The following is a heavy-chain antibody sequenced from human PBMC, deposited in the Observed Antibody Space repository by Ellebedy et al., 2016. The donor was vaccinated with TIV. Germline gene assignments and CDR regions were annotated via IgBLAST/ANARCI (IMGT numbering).Heavy chain of an antibody. D-gene: IGHD5-18*01. CDR2: IVYDGSNK. V-gene: IGHV3-30-3*01. CDR1: GFTFSNYA. J-gene: IGHJ4*02. Sequence: PGGSLRLSCAASGFTFSNYAMHWVPQAQGKGLEWVAAIVYDGSNKYYADSVKGRFTVSRDNSKNTVFLQMNSLRVEDTAVYYCAKGLVDTAMADYWGQGTLVTVSS. CDR3: AKGLVDTAMADY.